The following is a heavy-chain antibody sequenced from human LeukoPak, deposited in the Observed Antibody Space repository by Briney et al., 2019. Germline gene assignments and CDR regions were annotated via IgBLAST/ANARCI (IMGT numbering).Heavy chain of an antibody. Sequence: SETLSLTCTVSGGSISSYYWSWIRQPPGKGLEWIGYYSGSTNYNPSLKSRVTISVDTSKNQFSLKLSSVTAADTAVYYCARGEIGYCSSTSCFINSFDPWGQGTLVTVSS. J-gene: IGHJ5*02. CDR3: ARGEIGYCSSTSCFINSFDP. CDR1: GGSISSYY. D-gene: IGHD2-2*01. CDR2: YSGST. V-gene: IGHV4-59*12.